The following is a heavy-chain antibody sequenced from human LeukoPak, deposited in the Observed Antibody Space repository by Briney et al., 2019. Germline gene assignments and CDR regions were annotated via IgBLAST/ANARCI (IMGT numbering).Heavy chain of an antibody. CDR1: GYTFTSYG. V-gene: IGHV1-18*01. Sequence: GASVKVSCKASGYTFTSYGISWVRQAPGQGLEWMGWMSAYNGNTNYAQKLQGRVTMTTDTSTSTAYMELRSLRSDDTAVYYCARVPGIAAAGTSAGQNWFDPWGQGTLVTVSS. D-gene: IGHD6-13*01. CDR3: ARVPGIAAAGTSAGQNWFDP. J-gene: IGHJ5*02. CDR2: MSAYNGNT.